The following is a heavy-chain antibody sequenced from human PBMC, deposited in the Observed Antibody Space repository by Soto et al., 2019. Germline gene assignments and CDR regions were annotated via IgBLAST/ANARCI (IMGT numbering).Heavy chain of an antibody. V-gene: IGHV3-74*01. CDR3: ARVVYTRPQDPILDE. CDR1: GFTFSSYW. Sequence: HPGGSLRLSCAASGFTFSSYWMYWVRQAPGKGLVWVSRINSDGSSTSYADSVKGRFTISRDNAKNTLYLQMNSLRAEDTAVYYCARVVYTRPQDPILDEWGQGTLVTVSS. J-gene: IGHJ4*02. CDR2: INSDGSST. D-gene: IGHD4-4*01.